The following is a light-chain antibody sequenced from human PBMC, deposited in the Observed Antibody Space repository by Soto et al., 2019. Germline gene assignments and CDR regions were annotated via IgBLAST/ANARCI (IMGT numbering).Light chain of an antibody. Sequence: EIVMTQSPATLSVSPGERATLSCRASQSVNSNLAWYQQKPGQAPRLLIYGASIRATGIPARFSGSGSGTEFTLTISSLQSEDFAVYYCQQYSNWPPLTFGGGTKVEIK. CDR1: QSVNSN. CDR2: GAS. CDR3: QQYSNWPPLT. V-gene: IGKV3D-15*01. J-gene: IGKJ4*01.